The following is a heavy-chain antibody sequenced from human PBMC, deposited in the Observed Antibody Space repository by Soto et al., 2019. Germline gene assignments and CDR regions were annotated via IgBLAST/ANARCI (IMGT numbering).Heavy chain of an antibody. CDR3: VRVGVGIGNRFDS. D-gene: IGHD1-26*01. CDR1: NGSISGFY. CDR2: IHYSGRT. J-gene: IGHJ4*02. Sequence: QVQLQESGPGLVKPSETLSLTCSVSNGSISGFYWTWIRQPPGKILDWIGYIHYSGRTDYNPSLTSRATMSVDTSKNQFSLNLKSITAAYTAVYYCVRVGVGIGNRFDSCGRGTLVTVSA. V-gene: IGHV4-59*12.